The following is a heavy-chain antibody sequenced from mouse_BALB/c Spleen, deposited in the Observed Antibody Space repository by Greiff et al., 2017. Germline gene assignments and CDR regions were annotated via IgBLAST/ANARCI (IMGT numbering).Heavy chain of an antibody. Sequence: EVQLQQSGPELVKPGASVKMSCKASGYTFTSYVMHWVKQKPGQGLEWIGYINPYNDGTKYNEKFKGKATLTSDKSSSTAYMELSSLTSEDSAVYYCARSGYYYGNYFDYWGQGTTLTVSS. J-gene: IGHJ2*01. V-gene: IGHV1-14*01. D-gene: IGHD2-1*01. CDR3: ARSGYYYGNYFDY. CDR1: GYTFTSYV. CDR2: INPYNDGT.